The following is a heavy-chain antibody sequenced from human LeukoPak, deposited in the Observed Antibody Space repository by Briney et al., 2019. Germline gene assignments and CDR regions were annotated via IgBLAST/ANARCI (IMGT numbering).Heavy chain of an antibody. D-gene: IGHD1-26*01. J-gene: IGHJ3*02. CDR2: IIPIFGTA. V-gene: IGHV1-69*06. Sequence: ASVKVSCKASGGTFSSYAISWVRQAPGQGLEWMGGIIPIFGTANYAQKFQGRVTITADKSTSTAYMELSSLRSEDTAVYYCARDSRGSTGGGGAFDIWGQGTMVTVSS. CDR3: ARDSRGSTGGGGAFDI. CDR1: GGTFSSYA.